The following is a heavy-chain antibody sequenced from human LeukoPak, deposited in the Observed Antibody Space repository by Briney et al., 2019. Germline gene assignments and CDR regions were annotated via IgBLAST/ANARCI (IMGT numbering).Heavy chain of an antibody. J-gene: IGHJ4*02. CDR1: GLTFSSYG. Sequence: GGSLRLSCAASGLTFSSYGMHWVRQAPGKGLEWVAVIWYDGSNKYYADSVKGRFTISRDNSKNTLYLQMNSLRAEDTAVYYCAKDQAAVADYFDYWGQGTLVTVSS. D-gene: IGHD6-19*01. CDR2: IWYDGSNK. CDR3: AKDQAAVADYFDY. V-gene: IGHV3-33*06.